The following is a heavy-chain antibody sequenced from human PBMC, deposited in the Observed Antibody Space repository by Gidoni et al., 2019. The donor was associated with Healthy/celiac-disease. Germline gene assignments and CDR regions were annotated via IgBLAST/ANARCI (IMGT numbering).Heavy chain of an antibody. CDR3: ANLPPYYYDSSGYFDY. CDR1: GFTFSSYA. CDR2: ISGSGGST. V-gene: IGHV3-23*01. Sequence: EVQLLESGGGLVQPGGSLRLSCAASGFTFSSYAMSWVRQAPGKGLEWVSAISGSGGSTYYADSVKGRFTISRDNSKNTLYLQMNSLRAEDTAVYYCANLPPYYYDSSGYFDYWGQGTLVTVSS. D-gene: IGHD3-22*01. J-gene: IGHJ4*02.